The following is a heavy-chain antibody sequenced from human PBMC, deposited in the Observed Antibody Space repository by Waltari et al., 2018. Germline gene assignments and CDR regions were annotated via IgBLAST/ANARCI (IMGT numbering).Heavy chain of an antibody. V-gene: IGHV3-21*01. J-gene: IGHJ4*02. CDR2: IRRRSSYI. CDR3: ARSIVPRSGFDY. CDR1: GFSFSSHS. Sequence: EVQLVESGGGLVKPGGSLRISCADSGFSFSSHSMNWVRQAPGKGLCGVSSIRRRSSYIYYADSVKGRFTISRDNAKNSLYLQMNSLRAEDTAVYYCARSIVPRSGFDYWGQGTLVTVSS. D-gene: IGHD6-6*01.